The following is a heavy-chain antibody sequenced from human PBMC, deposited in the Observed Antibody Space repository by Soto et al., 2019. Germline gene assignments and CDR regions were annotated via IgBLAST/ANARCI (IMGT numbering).Heavy chain of an antibody. J-gene: IGHJ4*02. Sequence: GGSLRLSCTASGFTFSSYAMTWVRQAPGKGLEWVSAISGSGDSTYYADSVKGRFSISRDNSQNSVYLQMNSLRAEDTAVYYCAKHEPCRGGICPTRMYYFDYWGQGTLVTVSS. V-gene: IGHV3-23*01. CDR3: AKHEPCRGGICPTRMYYFDY. CDR2: ISGSGDST. D-gene: IGHD2-15*01. CDR1: GFTFSSYA.